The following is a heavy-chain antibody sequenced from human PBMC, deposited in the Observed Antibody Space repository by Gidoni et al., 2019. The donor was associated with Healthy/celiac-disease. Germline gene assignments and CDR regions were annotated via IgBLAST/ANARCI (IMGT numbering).Heavy chain of an antibody. CDR1: GFTFSGCA. J-gene: IGHJ4*02. V-gene: IGHV3-73*01. CDR3: TSWGNCGGDCHYYDY. CDR2: IRSKANSYAT. Sequence: EVQLVESGGGLVQPGGSLKLSCAASGFTFSGCAMHWVRQASGKGLEWVGRIRSKANSYATAYAASVKGRFTISRDDSKNTAYLQMNSLKTEDTAVYYCTSWGNCGGDCHYYDYWGQGTLVTVSS. D-gene: IGHD2-21*02.